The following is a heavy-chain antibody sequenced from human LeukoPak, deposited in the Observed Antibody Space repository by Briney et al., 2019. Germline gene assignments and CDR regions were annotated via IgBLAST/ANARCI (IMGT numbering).Heavy chain of an antibody. CDR2: ISGSGGST. CDR1: GFTFSNYA. J-gene: IGHJ4*02. V-gene: IGHV3-23*01. D-gene: IGHD1-26*01. CDR3: AIGGVGAHFDY. Sequence: PGGSLRLSCAASGFTFSNYAMSWVRQAPGKGLVWVSAISGSGGSTYYADSVKGRFTISRDNSKNTLYRQMNSLRAEDTAVYYCAIGGVGAHFDYWGQGTLVTVSS.